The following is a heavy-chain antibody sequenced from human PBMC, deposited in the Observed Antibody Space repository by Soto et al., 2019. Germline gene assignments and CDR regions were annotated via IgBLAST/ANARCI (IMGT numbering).Heavy chain of an antibody. D-gene: IGHD2-15*01. CDR2: LNWRGDNV. V-gene: IGHV3-9*01. J-gene: IGHJ4*01. CDR3: VQARYDLSWYVVAFEF. Sequence: SLRLSCAASGFSFDRYAMHWVRQVPGRGLEWVAGLNWRGDNVAYVDSVKGRFTISRDNAKQSLFLQMDSLRPEDTAHYYCVQARYDLSWYVVAFEFWGHGIPVTVS. CDR1: GFSFDRYA.